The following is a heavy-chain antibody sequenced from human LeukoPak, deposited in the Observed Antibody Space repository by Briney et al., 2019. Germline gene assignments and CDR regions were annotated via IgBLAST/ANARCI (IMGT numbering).Heavy chain of an antibody. CDR1: GFTFSSYG. D-gene: IGHD6-6*01. J-gene: IGHJ6*03. CDR2: ISYDGSNK. Sequence: PGGSLRLSCAASGFTFSSYGMHWVRQAPGKGLEWVAVISYDGSNKYYADSVKGRFTISRDNSKNTLYLQMNSLRAEDTAVYYCAKGPYPAYSSSSHRDPNYYYYYMDVWGKGTTVTVSS. V-gene: IGHV3-30*18. CDR3: AKGPYPAYSSSSHRDPNYYYYYMDV.